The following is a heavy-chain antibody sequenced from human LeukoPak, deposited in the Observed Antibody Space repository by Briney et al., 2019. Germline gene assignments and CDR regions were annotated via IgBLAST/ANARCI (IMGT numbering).Heavy chain of an antibody. J-gene: IGHJ5*02. D-gene: IGHD1-20*01. V-gene: IGHV5-51*01. CDR3: ARHRITGTTLSWIDP. CDR1: GYSFTSYW. Sequence: GESLKISCKGSGYSFTSYWIGWVRQMPGKGLEWMGIIYPGDSDTRYSPSFQGQVTISADKSISTAYLQWSSLKASDTAMYYCARHRITGTTLSWIDPWGQGTLVTVSS. CDR2: IYPGDSDT.